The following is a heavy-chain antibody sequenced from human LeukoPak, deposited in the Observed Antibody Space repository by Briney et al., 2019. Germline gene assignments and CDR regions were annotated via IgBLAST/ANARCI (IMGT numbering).Heavy chain of an antibody. D-gene: IGHD3-10*01. CDR3: ARADYYGSGSYDY. J-gene: IGHJ4*02. CDR2: ISAYNGNT. CDR1: GYTFTSYG. Sequence: ASVKVSCKASGYTFTSYGISWVRQAPGQGLEWMGWISAYNGNTNYAQKLQGRVTMTTDTSTSTAYMELRSLRSDATPVCYCARADYYGSGSYDYWGQGTLVNVSS. V-gene: IGHV1-18*01.